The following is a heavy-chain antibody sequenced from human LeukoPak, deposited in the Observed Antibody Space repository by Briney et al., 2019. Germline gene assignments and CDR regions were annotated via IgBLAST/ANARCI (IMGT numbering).Heavy chain of an antibody. CDR2: IIPILGIA. CDR3: ARELGMDYYDSSGYLVYYFDY. D-gene: IGHD3-22*01. Sequence: SVKVSCKASGGTFSSYTISWVRQAPGQGLEWMGRIIPILGIANYAQKFQGRVTITTDESTSTAYMELSSLRSEDTAMYYCARELGMDYYDSSGYLVYYFDYWGQGTLVTVSS. V-gene: IGHV1-69*16. J-gene: IGHJ4*02. CDR1: GGTFSSYT.